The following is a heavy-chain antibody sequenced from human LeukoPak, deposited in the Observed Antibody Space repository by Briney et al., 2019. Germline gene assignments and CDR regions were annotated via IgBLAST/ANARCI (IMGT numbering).Heavy chain of an antibody. J-gene: IGHJ4*02. D-gene: IGHD2-21*02. CDR2: MNPNSGST. CDR3: ARGRGAYCGGDCSYFDY. Sequence: GASVKVSCKASGYTFTSYDINWVRQATGQGLVCMGWMNPNSGSTGYAQKFQGRVTMTRNTSISPAYMELSSLRSEETAVYYCARGRGAYCGGDCSYFDYWGQGTLVTVSS. V-gene: IGHV1-8*01. CDR1: GYTFTSYD.